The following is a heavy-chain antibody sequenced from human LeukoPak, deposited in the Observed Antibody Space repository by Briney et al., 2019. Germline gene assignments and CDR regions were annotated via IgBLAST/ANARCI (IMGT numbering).Heavy chain of an antibody. J-gene: IGHJ5*01. V-gene: IGHV1-2*02. CDR2: INPNSGGT. CDR3: ARNGPDGGDSIAFDS. CDR1: GYTFTGYY. Sequence: GASVKVSCKASGYTFTGYYMHWVRQAPGQGREWMGWINPNSGGTNYSQKLHGRVTMTRDRSINTAYMALSRLTSDDTAVYYCARNGPDGGDSIAFDSWRQGTLVTVSS. D-gene: IGHD2-21*02.